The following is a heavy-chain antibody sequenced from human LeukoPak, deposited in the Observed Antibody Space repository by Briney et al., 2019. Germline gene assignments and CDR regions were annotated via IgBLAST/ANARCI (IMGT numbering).Heavy chain of an antibody. J-gene: IGHJ4*02. D-gene: IGHD3-22*01. V-gene: IGHV5-51*01. CDR3: ARHWPDSSSPLDY. Sequence: GESLKISCKSSGYSFSSYWIAWGRQMPGKAPEWMGIVYPGDSDTRYSPSFQGRVTFSADKSISTAFLQWSSLKASDTAMYFCARHWPDSSSPLDYWGQGTLVTISS. CDR1: GYSFSSYW. CDR2: VYPGDSDT.